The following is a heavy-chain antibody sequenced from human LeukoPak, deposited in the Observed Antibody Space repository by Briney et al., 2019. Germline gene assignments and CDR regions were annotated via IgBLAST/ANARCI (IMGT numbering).Heavy chain of an antibody. CDR2: ISGSGGST. D-gene: IGHD3-16*01. Sequence: GGSLRLSSAASGFTFSSYAMSWVRQAPGKGLEWVSAISGSGGSTYYADSVKGRFTISRDNSKNTLYLQMNSLRAEDTAVYYCAKDLGRYSAGLGMDVWGKGTTVTVSS. V-gene: IGHV3-23*01. J-gene: IGHJ6*04. CDR3: AKDLGRYSAGLGMDV. CDR1: GFTFSSYA.